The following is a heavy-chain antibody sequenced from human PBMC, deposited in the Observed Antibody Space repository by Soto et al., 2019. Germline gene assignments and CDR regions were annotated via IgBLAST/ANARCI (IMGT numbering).Heavy chain of an antibody. D-gene: IGHD2-15*01. CDR3: AVQGYCSGGSCYRIVYYFDY. CDR2: IRGSGGST. Sequence: EVQLLESGGGLVQPGGSLRLSCAASGFTFSSYAMSWVRQAPGKGLEWVSAIRGSGGSTYYADSVKGRFTISRENSKNTLYLKMNSQRAEDTAVYYCAVQGYCSGGSCYRIVYYFDYWGQGTLVTVSS. J-gene: IGHJ4*02. V-gene: IGHV3-23*01. CDR1: GFTFSSYA.